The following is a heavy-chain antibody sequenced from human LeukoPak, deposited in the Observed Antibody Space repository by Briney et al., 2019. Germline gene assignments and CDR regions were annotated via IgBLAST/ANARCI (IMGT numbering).Heavy chain of an antibody. V-gene: IGHV1-2*02. CDR3: ARDADWGSSSLVTFDS. D-gene: IGHD6-6*01. J-gene: IGHJ4*02. CDR2: INPNSGGT. CDR1: GYTFTGYY. Sequence: ASVTVSCKASGYTFTGYYMHWVRQAPGQGLEWMGWINPNSGGTNYAQKFQGRVTMTRDTSISTAYMELSRLRSDDTAVYYCARDADWGSSSLVTFDSWGQGTLVTVSS.